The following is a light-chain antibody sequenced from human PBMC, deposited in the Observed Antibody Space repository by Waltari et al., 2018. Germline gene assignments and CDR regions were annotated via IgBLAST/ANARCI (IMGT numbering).Light chain of an antibody. J-gene: IGKJ3*01. CDR1: QSIPSNY. CDR2: IAS. V-gene: IGKV3-20*01. Sequence: ILLTQSPGTLSLSPGERATLPCRASQSIPSNYLAWYQQRPGRAPRLLIYIASSRATGIPDRFSGSGSGTDFTLTISRLEPEDFAVYYCQQSGGSPFTFGPGTTVDI. CDR3: QQSGGSPFT.